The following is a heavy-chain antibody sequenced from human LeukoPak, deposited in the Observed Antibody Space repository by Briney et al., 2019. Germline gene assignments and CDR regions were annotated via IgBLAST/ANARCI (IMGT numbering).Heavy chain of an antibody. D-gene: IGHD1-14*01. Sequence: PGGSLRLSXAASGFTFSSCGFNWVRQAPGKGLEWVSSIGPTGTDRYYADSVRGRFTISRDNAKNSMYLQMDGLRDEDTAVYYCATETIGRHYDYWGQGTLLTVSS. CDR3: ATETIGRHYDY. CDR1: GFTFSSCG. J-gene: IGHJ4*02. V-gene: IGHV3-21*01. CDR2: IGPTGTDR.